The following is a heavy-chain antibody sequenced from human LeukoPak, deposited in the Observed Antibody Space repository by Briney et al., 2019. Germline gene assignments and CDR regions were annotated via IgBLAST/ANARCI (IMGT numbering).Heavy chain of an antibody. D-gene: IGHD5-24*01. V-gene: IGHV3-7*05. CDR3: ARDSAYNAFDY. Sequence: GGSLRLSCAASGFTFSRSWMTWVRQAPGKGLEWVANIKQGGSEKNYVDSVKGRFTISRDNAKNPLYLQMNSLRAEDTAMYYCARDSAYNAFDYWGQGTLVTVSS. J-gene: IGHJ4*02. CDR1: GFTFSRSW. CDR2: IKQGGSEK.